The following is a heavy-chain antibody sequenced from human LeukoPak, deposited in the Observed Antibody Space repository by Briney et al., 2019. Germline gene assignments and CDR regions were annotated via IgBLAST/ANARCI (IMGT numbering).Heavy chain of an antibody. Sequence: GGSLRLSCAASGFTFSSYAMSWVRQAPGKGLEWVSAINHSGGSTYYADSVKGRFTISRDNSKNTLYLQMNSLRVEDTAVYYCAKSRSSWAEYFQHWGQGLLVTVSS. CDR3: AKSRSSWAEYFQH. CDR1: GFTFSSYA. CDR2: INHSGGST. J-gene: IGHJ1*01. D-gene: IGHD6-13*01. V-gene: IGHV3-23*01.